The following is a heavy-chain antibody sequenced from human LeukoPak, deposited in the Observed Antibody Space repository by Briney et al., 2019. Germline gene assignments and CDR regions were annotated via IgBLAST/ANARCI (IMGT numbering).Heavy chain of an antibody. J-gene: IGHJ6*03. CDR2: ISYSGST. CDR3: ARLTPSCYSDTSVYYAYSYMDV. V-gene: IGHV4-39*02. CDR1: GGSISSSYYC. Sequence: PSETLSLTCTVSGGSISSSYYCWGWIRPSPGKGLGWIGRISYSGSTYYNPSIKSRVTISVDTSKNHFSLRLSPVTAADTADYYCARLTPSCYSDTSVYYAYSYMDVWGKGTTVTVSS. D-gene: IGHD3-22*01.